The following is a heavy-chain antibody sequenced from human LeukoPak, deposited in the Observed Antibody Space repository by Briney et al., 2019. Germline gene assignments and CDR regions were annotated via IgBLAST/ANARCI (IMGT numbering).Heavy chain of an antibody. V-gene: IGHV3-21*01. Sequence: GGSLRLSCAASGFTFSSYSVNWVRQAPGKGLEWVSSISSSSSYIYYADSVKGRFTISRDNAKNSLYLQMNSLRAEDTAVYYCARDCSGGSCSEYDAFDIWGQGTMVTVSS. J-gene: IGHJ3*02. CDR2: ISSSSSYI. CDR3: ARDCSGGSCSEYDAFDI. D-gene: IGHD2-15*01. CDR1: GFTFSSYS.